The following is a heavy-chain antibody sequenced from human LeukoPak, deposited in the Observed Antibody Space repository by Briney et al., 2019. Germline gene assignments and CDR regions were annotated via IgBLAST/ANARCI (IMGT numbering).Heavy chain of an antibody. Sequence: GTSLRLSCAASGFTFSGSAMHWVRQASGKGLEWVGRIRSKANNYATAYAASVKGRFTISRDDSKNTAYLQMNSLKTGDTAVYFCSSGLSVLRSNNTPVDYWGQGTLVTVSS. CDR1: GFTFSGSA. J-gene: IGHJ4*02. CDR2: IRSKANNYAT. CDR3: SSGLSVLRSNNTPVDY. V-gene: IGHV3-73*01. D-gene: IGHD4-17*01.